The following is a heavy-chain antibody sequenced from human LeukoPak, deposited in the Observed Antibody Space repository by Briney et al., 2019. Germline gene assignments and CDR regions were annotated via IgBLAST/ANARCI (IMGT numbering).Heavy chain of an antibody. D-gene: IGHD6-19*01. V-gene: IGHV1-18*01. CDR1: VYTFTSYG. CDR3: ARDDWQWLELDY. J-gene: IGHJ4*02. CDR2: ISAYNGNT. Sequence: ASVKVSCKASVYTFTSYGISWVRQAPGQGLEWMGRISAYNGNTNYAQKLQGRVTMTTDTSTSTAYMELRSLRSDDTAVYYCARDDWQWLELDYWGQGTLVTVSS.